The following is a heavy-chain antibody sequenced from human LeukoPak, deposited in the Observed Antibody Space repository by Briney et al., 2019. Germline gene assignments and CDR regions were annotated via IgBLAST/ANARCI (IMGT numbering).Heavy chain of an antibody. J-gene: IGHJ6*03. CDR1: EYTFTSYY. Sequence: ASVKVSCKASEYTFTSYYMHWVRQAPGQGLEWMGWINPNSGGTSYAQKLQGRVTMTRDTSISTAYMELSRLRSDDTGVDYCARGVTARGFYYHMDVWGKGTTVTISS. CDR2: INPNSGGT. D-gene: IGHD2-21*02. V-gene: IGHV1-2*02. CDR3: ARGVTARGFYYHMDV.